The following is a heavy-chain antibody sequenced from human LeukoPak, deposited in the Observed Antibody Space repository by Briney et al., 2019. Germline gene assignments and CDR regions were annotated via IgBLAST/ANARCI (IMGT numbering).Heavy chain of an antibody. CDR3: ARGPTTVTTREFGYYFDY. CDR2: IYPGDSDT. Sequence: GESLKISCKTSGYSFTSYWIGWVRQMPGKGLEWMGIIYPGDSDTRYSPSFQGQVSISADKSISTAYLQWSSLKASDTATYYCARGPTTVTTREFGYYFDYWGRGTLVTVSS. J-gene: IGHJ4*02. V-gene: IGHV5-51*01. CDR1: GYSFTSYW. D-gene: IGHD4-17*01.